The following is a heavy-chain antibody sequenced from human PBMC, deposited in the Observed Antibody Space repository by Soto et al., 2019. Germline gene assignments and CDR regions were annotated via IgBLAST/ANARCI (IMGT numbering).Heavy chain of an antibody. J-gene: IGHJ4*02. CDR1: GDSVSSNSAA. CDR3: ARDRGYSGYDPFDY. CDR2: TYYRSRWFN. D-gene: IGHD5-12*01. Sequence: SQTLSLTCAISGDSVSSNSAAWNWIRQSPSRGLEWLGRTYYRSRWFNDHALSVKSRIIINPDTSKNQFSLQLNSVTPEDTAVYYCARDRGYSGYDPFDYWGQGTLVTVSS. V-gene: IGHV6-1*01.